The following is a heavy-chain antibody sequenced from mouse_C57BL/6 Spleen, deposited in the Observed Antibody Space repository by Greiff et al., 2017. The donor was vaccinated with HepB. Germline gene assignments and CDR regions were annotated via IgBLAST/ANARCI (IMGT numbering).Heavy chain of an antibody. J-gene: IGHJ4*01. D-gene: IGHD1-1*01. CDR2: INYDGSST. CDR1: GFTFSDYY. Sequence: EVHLVESEGGLVQPGSSMKLSCTASGFTFSDYYMAWVRQVPEKGLEWVANINYDGSSTYYLDSLKSRFIISRDNAKNILYLQMSSLKSEDTATYYCARELPEVYAMDYWGQGTSVTVSS. CDR3: ARELPEVYAMDY. V-gene: IGHV5-16*01.